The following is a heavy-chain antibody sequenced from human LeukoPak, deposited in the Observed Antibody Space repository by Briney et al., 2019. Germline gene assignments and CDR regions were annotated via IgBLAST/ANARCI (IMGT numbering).Heavy chain of an antibody. CDR3: GSVRGILSYFDL. D-gene: IGHD3-16*01. CDR1: GYTSSDYY. Sequence: ASVKVSCKASGYTSSDYYIHWVRQAPGQGPEWMGWINLNTGGTNYAQKFDGRFSMTRDTSINTAFMELSGLTFDDTAVYYCGSVRGILSYFDLWGRGTLVTVSS. V-gene: IGHV1-2*02. J-gene: IGHJ2*01. CDR2: INLNTGGT.